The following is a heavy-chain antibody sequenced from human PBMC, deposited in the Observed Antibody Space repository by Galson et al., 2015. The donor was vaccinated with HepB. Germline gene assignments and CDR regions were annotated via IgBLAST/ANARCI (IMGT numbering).Heavy chain of an antibody. J-gene: IGHJ3*02. CDR1: GFTFSAYA. CDR3: ARDFRYCSSAGCHSGHII. V-gene: IGHV3-30-3*01. CDR2: ISYDGSSQ. Sequence: SLRLSCAASGFTFSAYALNWVRQAPGKGLDWVAFISYDGSSQYYADSVKGRFTISRDTSKNTLYLQMNSLRAEDTAVYYCARDFRYCSSAGCHSGHIIWDQGTMVTVSS. D-gene: IGHD2-2*02.